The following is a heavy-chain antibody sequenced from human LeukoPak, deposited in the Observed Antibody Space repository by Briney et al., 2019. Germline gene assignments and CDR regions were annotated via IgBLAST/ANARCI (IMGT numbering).Heavy chain of an antibody. J-gene: IGHJ4*02. CDR2: INHSGST. V-gene: IGHV4-34*01. CDR3: ARLEMATMRAVGIS. CDR1: DGPFRGYY. D-gene: IGHD5-24*01. Sequence: SETLSLTCAVYDGPFRGYYRNWIRQPPGKGLEWIGEINHSGSTNYNPSLKSRVTISIDTSKNQFSLKLNSVTAADTAVYYCARLEMATMRAVGISWGQGTLVTVSS.